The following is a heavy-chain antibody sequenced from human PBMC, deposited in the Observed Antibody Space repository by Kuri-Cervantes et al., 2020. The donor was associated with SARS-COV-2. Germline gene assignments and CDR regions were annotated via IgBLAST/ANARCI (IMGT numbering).Heavy chain of an antibody. CDR2: ISSSSSTK. J-gene: IGHJ6*02. V-gene: IGHV3-48*02. CDR3: ARDSVAPHPYYYYGMDV. D-gene: IGHD2-15*01. CDR1: GFTFSSYS. Sequence: GGSLRLSCVISGFTFSSYSMNWVRQAPGKGLEWVSYISSSSSTKYYADSVKGRFTISRDNAKNSLYLQMNGLRDEDTAVYYCARDSVAPHPYYYYGMDVWGQGATVTVSS.